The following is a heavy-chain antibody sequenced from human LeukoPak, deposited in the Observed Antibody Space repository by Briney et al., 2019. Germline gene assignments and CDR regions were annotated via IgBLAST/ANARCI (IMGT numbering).Heavy chain of an antibody. J-gene: IGHJ6*03. CDR3: ARARGSSWYYYMDV. CDR2: ISAYNGNT. Sequence: ASVKVSCKASGYTFTSNGISWVRQAPGQGLEWMGWISAYNGNTNYAQKLQGRVTMTTDTSTSTAYMELRSLRSDDTAVYYCARARGSSWYYYMDVWGKGTTVTVSS. D-gene: IGHD6-13*01. V-gene: IGHV1-18*01. CDR1: GYTFTSNG.